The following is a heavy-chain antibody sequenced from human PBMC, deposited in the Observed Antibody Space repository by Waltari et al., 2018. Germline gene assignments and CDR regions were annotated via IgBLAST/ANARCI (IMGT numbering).Heavy chain of an antibody. V-gene: IGHV4-34*01. Sequence: QVQLQQWGAGLLKPSETLSLTCAVYGGSFSGYYWSWIRQPPGKGLEWLGEINHSGSTNYNPSLKSRVTISVDTSKNQFSLKLSSVTAADTAVYYCARGRGCSSTSCSRRGYYYYYGMDVWGQGTTVTVSS. D-gene: IGHD2-2*01. CDR3: ARGRGCSSTSCSRRGYYYYYGMDV. CDR2: INHSGST. J-gene: IGHJ6*02. CDR1: GGSFSGYY.